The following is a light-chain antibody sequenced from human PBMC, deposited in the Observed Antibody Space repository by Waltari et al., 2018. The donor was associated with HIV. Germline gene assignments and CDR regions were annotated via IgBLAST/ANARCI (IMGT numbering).Light chain of an antibody. CDR3: ATWDDNLRGLL. Sequence: QYVLAQPPSASGTPGQRVAISCSGSNSNIEYNTVNWYQQFPGAAPRLRIYANSERPSGVPDLFSASTSGTSASLAITGRQTEDEAHYYCATWDDNLRGLLFGGGTKVTVL. V-gene: IGLV1-44*01. CDR2: ANS. J-gene: IGLJ3*02. CDR1: NSNIEYNT.